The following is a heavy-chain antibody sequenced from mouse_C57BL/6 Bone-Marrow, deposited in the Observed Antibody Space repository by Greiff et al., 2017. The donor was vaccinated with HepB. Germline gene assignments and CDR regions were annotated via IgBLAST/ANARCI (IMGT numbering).Heavy chain of an antibody. Sequence: EVKLMESGGGLVKPGGSLKLSCAASGFTFSDYGMHWVRQAPEKGLEWVAYISSGSSTIYYADTVKGRFTISRDNAKNTLFLQMTSLRSEDPAMYDCARRGHWHENYYAMDDWGQGTSVTVSS. D-gene: IGHD4-1*01. CDR1: GFTFSDYG. CDR2: ISSGSSTI. CDR3: ARRGHWHENYYAMDD. V-gene: IGHV5-17*01. J-gene: IGHJ4*01.